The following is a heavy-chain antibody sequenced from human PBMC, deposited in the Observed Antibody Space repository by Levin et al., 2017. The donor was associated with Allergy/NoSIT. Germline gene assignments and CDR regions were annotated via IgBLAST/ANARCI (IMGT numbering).Heavy chain of an antibody. CDR1: GGIFSSYI. J-gene: IGHJ4*02. Sequence: KISCKASGGIFSSYIISWVRQAPGQGLEWMGGIIPVFGIPNYAQKFQGRVTITADESTRPAYMELSSLRSEDTAVYYCARDRPGVVTGFDYWGQGTLVTVSS. V-gene: IGHV1-69*01. CDR2: IIPVFGIP. CDR3: ARDRPGVVTGFDY. D-gene: IGHD2-21*02.